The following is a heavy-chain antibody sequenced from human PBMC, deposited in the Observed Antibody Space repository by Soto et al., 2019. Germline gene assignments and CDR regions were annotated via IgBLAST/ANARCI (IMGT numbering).Heavy chain of an antibody. CDR3: ARVVINWNGYYFDY. Sequence: PSETLSLTCTVSGGSISSGGYYWSWIRQHPGKGLEWIGYIYYSGSTYYNPSLKSRVTISVDTSKNQFSLKLSSVTAADTAVYYCARVVINWNGYYFDYWGQGTLVTVYS. CDR1: GGSISSGGYY. V-gene: IGHV4-31*03. D-gene: IGHD1-20*01. CDR2: IYYSGST. J-gene: IGHJ4*02.